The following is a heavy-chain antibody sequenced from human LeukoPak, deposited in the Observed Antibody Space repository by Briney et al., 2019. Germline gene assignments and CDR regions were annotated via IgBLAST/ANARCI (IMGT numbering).Heavy chain of an antibody. Sequence: PSETLSLTCAASGGSISSGDYSWSWIRQPPGKGLEWIGYIYHSGSTYYNPSLKSRVTISVDRSKNQFSLKLSSVTAADTAVYYCARAGSSGPYCTIGSCYGMDVWGQGTTVTVSS. CDR3: ARAGSSGPYCTIGSCYGMDV. CDR1: GGSISSGDYS. J-gene: IGHJ6*02. D-gene: IGHD2-8*01. V-gene: IGHV4-30-2*01. CDR2: IYHSGST.